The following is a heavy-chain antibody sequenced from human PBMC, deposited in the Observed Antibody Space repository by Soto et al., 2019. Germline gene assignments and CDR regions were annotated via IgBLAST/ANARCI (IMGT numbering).Heavy chain of an antibody. J-gene: IGHJ6*02. Sequence: ASVKVSCKASGYTFTSYYMHWVRQAPGQGLEWMGIINPSGGSTSYAQKFQGRVTMTRDTSTSTVYMELSSLRSEDTAVYYCARELYDSPFYYGMDVWGQGTTVTVSS. D-gene: IGHD3-22*01. CDR3: ARELYDSPFYYGMDV. CDR1: GYTFTSYY. V-gene: IGHV1-46*01. CDR2: INPSGGST.